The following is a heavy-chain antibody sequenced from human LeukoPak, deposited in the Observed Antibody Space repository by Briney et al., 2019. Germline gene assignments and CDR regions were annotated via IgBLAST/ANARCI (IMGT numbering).Heavy chain of an antibody. D-gene: IGHD3-3*01. CDR3: ARENLKEYYDFWGGYYPGGLDY. CDR1: GFTFSSYA. V-gene: IGHV3-64*01. CDR2: ISSNGGST. Sequence: GGSLRLSCAAFGFTFSSYAMHWVRQAPGKGLEYVSAISSNGGSTYYANSVKGRFTISRDNSKNTLYLQMGSLRAEDMAVYYCARENLKEYYDFWGGYYPGGLDYWGQGTLVTVSS. J-gene: IGHJ4*02.